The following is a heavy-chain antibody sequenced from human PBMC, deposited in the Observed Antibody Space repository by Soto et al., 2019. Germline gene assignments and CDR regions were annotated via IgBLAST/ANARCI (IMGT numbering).Heavy chain of an antibody. D-gene: IGHD6-19*01. CDR3: ARDSSGGTAFDY. J-gene: IGHJ4*02. CDR2: ISYDGSNK. V-gene: IGHV3-30-3*01. Sequence: QVQLVESGGGVVQPGRSLRLSCAASGFTFSSYAMHWVRQAPGKGLEWVAVISYDGSNKYYADSVKGRFTISRDNSKNTLYLQMNSLRAEDTAVYYCARDSSGGTAFDYWGQRTLVTVSA. CDR1: GFTFSSYA.